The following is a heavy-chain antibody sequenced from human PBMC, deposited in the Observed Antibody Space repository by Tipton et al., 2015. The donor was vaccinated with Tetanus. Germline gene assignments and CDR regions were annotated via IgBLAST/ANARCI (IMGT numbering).Heavy chain of an antibody. Sequence: SLRLSCAASGFTFSSYDMHWVRQATGKGLEWVSAIGTAGDTYYPGSVKGRFTISRENAKNSLYLQMNSLRAGDTAVYYCARGNSGWYYYYGMDVWGQGTTVTVSS. J-gene: IGHJ6*02. CDR3: ARGNSGWYYYYGMDV. V-gene: IGHV3-13*01. CDR2: IGTAGDT. CDR1: GFTFSSYD. D-gene: IGHD6-19*01.